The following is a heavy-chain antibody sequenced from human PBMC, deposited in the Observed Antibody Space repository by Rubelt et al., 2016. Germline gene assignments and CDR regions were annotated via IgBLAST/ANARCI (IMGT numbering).Heavy chain of an antibody. D-gene: IGHD6-13*01. CDR2: ISWNSGSI. V-gene: IGHV3-9*01. J-gene: IGHJ5*02. CDR3: ARDALHIAAAAKTAHFDP. Sequence: EWVSGISWNSGSIGYADSVKGRFTISRDNAKNSLYLQMNSLRAEDTAVYYCARDALHIAAAAKTAHFDPWGQGTLVTVSS.